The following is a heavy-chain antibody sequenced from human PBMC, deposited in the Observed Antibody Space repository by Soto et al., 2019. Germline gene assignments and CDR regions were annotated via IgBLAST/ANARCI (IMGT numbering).Heavy chain of an antibody. D-gene: IGHD2-2*03. V-gene: IGHV3-9*01. Sequence: EVQLVESGGGLVQPGRSLRLSCAASGFTFDDYAMHWVRQAPGKGLEWVSGISWNSGSIGYADSVKGRFTISRDNAKNSLYLQMNSLRAEDTALYYCAKDIVRDPWIGGMDVWGQGTTVTVSS. J-gene: IGHJ6*02. CDR1: GFTFDDYA. CDR3: AKDIVRDPWIGGMDV. CDR2: ISWNSGSI.